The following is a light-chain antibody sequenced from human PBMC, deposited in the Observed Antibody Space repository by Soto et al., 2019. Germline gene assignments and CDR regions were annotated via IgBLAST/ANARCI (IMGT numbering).Light chain of an antibody. CDR2: KAS. J-gene: IGKJ1*01. V-gene: IGKV1-5*03. Sequence: DIQMTQSPSTLSASVGDRVTITCRASQSISSWLAWYQQKPGQAPKLLIYKASTLQSGVPSRFSGSGSGTEFILAISSLQPDDSATYYCQQYNDNWTFGQGTKVDIK. CDR1: QSISSW. CDR3: QQYNDNWT.